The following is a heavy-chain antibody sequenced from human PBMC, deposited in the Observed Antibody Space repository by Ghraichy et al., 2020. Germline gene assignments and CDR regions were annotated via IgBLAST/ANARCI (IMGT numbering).Heavy chain of an antibody. CDR1: GDSMKTYY. CDR3: VRLGLGHYMDV. D-gene: IGHD5/OR15-5a*01. CDR2: NFYYASA. Sequence: SETLSLTCNVPGDSMKTYYWSWIRQSPGKGLEWLGYNFYYASAKYNPSLEGRPTISMDTSKNQFSLRLSSVTAADTAVYYCVRLGLGHYMDVWGKGTTVIVS. J-gene: IGHJ6*03. V-gene: IGHV4-59*08.